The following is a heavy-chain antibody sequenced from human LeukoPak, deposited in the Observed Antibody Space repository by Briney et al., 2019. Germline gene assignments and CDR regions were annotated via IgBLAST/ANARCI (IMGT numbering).Heavy chain of an antibody. Sequence: GGSLRLSCAASRFTFSNYAMTWVRQAPGKGLEWVSGSRGSGGRTYYADSVKRRFTISRDNFKNTLNLQMNSLRAEDTALYYCAKDQGSSGSYLDAFDIWGQGTMVTVSS. D-gene: IGHD6-19*01. V-gene: IGHV3-23*01. CDR1: RFTFSNYA. CDR3: AKDQGSSGSYLDAFDI. CDR2: SRGSGGRT. J-gene: IGHJ3*02.